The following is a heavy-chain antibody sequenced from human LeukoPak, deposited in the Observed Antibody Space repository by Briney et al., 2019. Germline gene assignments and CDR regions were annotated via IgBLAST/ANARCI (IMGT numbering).Heavy chain of an antibody. CDR2: INPNSGGT. D-gene: IGHD3-22*01. V-gene: IGHV1-2*02. Sequence: GASVKVSCKASGYTFTGYYMHWARQAPGQGLEWMGWINPNSGGTNYAQKFQGRVTMTRDTSISTAYMELSRLRSDDTAVYYCARELNTPLSSGYYVLEFDYWGQGTLVTVSS. CDR3: ARELNTPLSSGYYVLEFDY. CDR1: GYTFTGYY. J-gene: IGHJ4*02.